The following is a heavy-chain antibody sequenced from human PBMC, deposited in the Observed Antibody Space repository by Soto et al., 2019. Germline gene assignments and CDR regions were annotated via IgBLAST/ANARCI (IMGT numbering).Heavy chain of an antibody. J-gene: IGHJ3*02. V-gene: IGHV4-30-4*01. CDR3: ARDLSIAARPWAFDI. Sequence: SETLSLTCTVSGGSISSGDYYWSWIRQPPGKGLEWIGYIYYSVSTYYNPSLKGRVTISVDTSKNQFSLKLSSVTAADTAVYYCARDLSIAARPWAFDIRGQGTMVTVSS. D-gene: IGHD6-6*01. CDR2: IYYSVST. CDR1: GGSISSGDYY.